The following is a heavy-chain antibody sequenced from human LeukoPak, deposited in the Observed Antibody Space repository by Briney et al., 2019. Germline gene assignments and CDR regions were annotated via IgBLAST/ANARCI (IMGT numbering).Heavy chain of an antibody. CDR3: AKGAITIFGVALYNWFDP. CDR1: GFTFSSYA. Sequence: PSGSLSLSCAASGFTFSSYARSWIRQPPGKGLEWISAISGSGGTTYYADSVKGRFTISRDNSKITLYLQMNSLRAEDTAVYYCAKGAITIFGVALYNWFDPWGQGTLVTVSS. CDR2: ISGSGGTT. J-gene: IGHJ5*02. V-gene: IGHV3-23*01. D-gene: IGHD3-3*01.